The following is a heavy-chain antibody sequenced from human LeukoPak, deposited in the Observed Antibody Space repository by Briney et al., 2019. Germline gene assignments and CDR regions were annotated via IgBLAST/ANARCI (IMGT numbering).Heavy chain of an antibody. V-gene: IGHV3-15*01. CDR3: TTIAAAGQVDY. CDR1: GFTLSNAW. Sequence: GGSLRLSCAASGFTLSNAWMSWVRQAPGKGLEWVGRIKSKTDGGTTDYAAPVKGRFIISRDDSKNTLYVQMNSLKTEDTAVYYCTTIAAAGQVDYWGQGTLVTVSS. J-gene: IGHJ4*02. CDR2: IKSKTDGGTT. D-gene: IGHD6-13*01.